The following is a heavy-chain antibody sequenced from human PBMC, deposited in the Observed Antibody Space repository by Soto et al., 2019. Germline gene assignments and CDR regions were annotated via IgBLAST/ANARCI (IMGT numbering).Heavy chain of an antibody. Sequence: SETLSLTCAVSGGSISSSYWWCWVRQPPGKGLEWIGEIYHGGSTNYNPSLKSRVTISVDKSKNQFSLTLRSVTAADTAAYYCASLIVVVPAAKSLNDNWFDPWGQGTLVTSSS. J-gene: IGHJ5*02. CDR1: GGSISSSYW. D-gene: IGHD2-2*01. V-gene: IGHV4-4*02. CDR3: ASLIVVVPAAKSLNDNWFDP. CDR2: IYHGGST.